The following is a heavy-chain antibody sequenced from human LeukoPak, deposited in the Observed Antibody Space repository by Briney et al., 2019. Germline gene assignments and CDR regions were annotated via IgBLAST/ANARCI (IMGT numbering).Heavy chain of an antibody. D-gene: IGHD2-2*01. J-gene: IGHJ6*02. V-gene: IGHV3-30*18. Sequence: GGSLRLSCAASGFTFSSYGMHWVRQAPGKGLEWVAVISYDGSNKYYADSVKGRFTISRDNSKNTLYLQMNSLRAEDTAVYYCAKDLGYCSSTSCYASYYYYGMDVWGQGTRVTVSS. CDR1: GFTFSSYG. CDR3: AKDLGYCSSTSCYASYYYYGMDV. CDR2: ISYDGSNK.